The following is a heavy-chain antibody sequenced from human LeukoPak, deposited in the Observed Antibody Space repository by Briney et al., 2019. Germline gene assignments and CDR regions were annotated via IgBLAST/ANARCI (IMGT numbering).Heavy chain of an antibody. V-gene: IGHV4-34*01. Sequence: KPSETLSLTCAVYGGSFSGYHWSWIRQPPGKGLEWIGEINHSGSTNYNPSLKSRVTISVDTSKNQFSLKQSSVTAADTAVYYCARGTYYYDSSGYYYVVYFDYWGQGTLVTVSS. D-gene: IGHD3-22*01. CDR3: ARGTYYYDSSGYYYVVYFDY. J-gene: IGHJ4*02. CDR1: GGSFSGYH. CDR2: INHSGST.